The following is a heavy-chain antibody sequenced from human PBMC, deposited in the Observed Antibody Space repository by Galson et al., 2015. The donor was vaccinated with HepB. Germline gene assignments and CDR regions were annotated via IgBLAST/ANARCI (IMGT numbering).Heavy chain of an antibody. CDR2: ISSSSSYI. Sequence: SLRLSCAASGFTFSSYSMNWVRQAPGKGLEWVSSISSSSSYIYYADSVKGRFTISRDNAKNSLYLQMNSLRAEDTAVYYCARDNTPWGSDYWGQGTLVTVSS. CDR1: GFTFSSYS. D-gene: IGHD7-27*01. CDR3: ARDNTPWGSDY. V-gene: IGHV3-21*01. J-gene: IGHJ4*02.